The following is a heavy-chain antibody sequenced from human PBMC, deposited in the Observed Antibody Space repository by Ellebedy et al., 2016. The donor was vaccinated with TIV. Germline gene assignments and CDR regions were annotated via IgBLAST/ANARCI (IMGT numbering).Heavy chain of an antibody. J-gene: IGHJ2*01. V-gene: IGHV4-34*01. CDR1: GGSFSGYY. CDR2: INHSGST. Sequence: SETLSLTXAVYGGSFSGYYWSWIRQPPGKGLEWIGEINHSGSTNYNPSLKSRVTISVDTSKNQFSLKLSSVTAADTAVYYCARHGGWYYAWYFDLWGRGTLVTVSS. CDR3: ARHGGWYYAWYFDL. D-gene: IGHD6-19*01.